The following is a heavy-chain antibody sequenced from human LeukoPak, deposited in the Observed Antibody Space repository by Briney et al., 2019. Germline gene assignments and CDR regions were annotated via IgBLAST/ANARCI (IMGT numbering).Heavy chain of an antibody. Sequence: GGSLRLSCAASGFTFNNYSMHWVRQAPGKGLEWVAVISFDGYNKYYADSVKGRFTISRDNSKNTLYLQMNSLRAEDTAVYYCAREDHWNDGSEDYWGQGTLVTVSS. CDR3: AREDHWNDGSEDY. CDR1: GFTFNNYS. D-gene: IGHD1-1*01. V-gene: IGHV3-30-3*01. J-gene: IGHJ4*02. CDR2: ISFDGYNK.